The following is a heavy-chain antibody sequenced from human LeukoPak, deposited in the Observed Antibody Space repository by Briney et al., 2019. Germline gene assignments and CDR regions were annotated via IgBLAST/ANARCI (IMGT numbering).Heavy chain of an antibody. V-gene: IGHV3-7*04. CDR1: GFTFSSYW. CDR3: ARDLGYYRADY. CDR2: IKGDGSDN. D-gene: IGHD1-26*01. Sequence: TGGSLRLSCAASGFTFSSYWMSWVRQAPGKGLEWVANIKGDGSDNHYVDSVKGRFTISRDNAKNSLYMQMNSLRAEDTAVYYCARDLGYYRADYWGQGTLVTVSS. J-gene: IGHJ4*02.